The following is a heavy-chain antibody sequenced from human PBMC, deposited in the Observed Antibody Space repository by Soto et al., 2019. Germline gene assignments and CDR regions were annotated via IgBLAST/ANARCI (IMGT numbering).Heavy chain of an antibody. J-gene: IGHJ5*02. D-gene: IGHD6-13*01. V-gene: IGHV1-3*01. CDR2: INAAHGAT. CDR3: LRGHVSATGIEWLDP. CDR1: GYTFTSSG. Sequence: ASAKVSCKASGYTFTSSGNHWVRQAAGQRLEWMGWINAAHGATKYSPKFQCRVTSTRDTSASTAYMELSRLRPEDTAVYYCLRGHVSATGIEWLDPWGQGTLVTVSS.